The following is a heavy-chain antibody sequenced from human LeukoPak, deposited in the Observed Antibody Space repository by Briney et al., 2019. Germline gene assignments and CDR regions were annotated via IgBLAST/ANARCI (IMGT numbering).Heavy chain of an antibody. CDR1: GFTFSSHW. CDR3: ARKGESGLYY. D-gene: IGHD3-16*01. V-gene: IGHV3-74*01. Sequence: GGSLRLSCAASGFTFSSHWIHWVRQAPGKGLVWVSRINSDGSSTNYADSVKGRFTITRDNAKKTLYLQMNSLRAEDTAVYYCARKGESGLYYWGQGTLVTVSS. CDR2: INSDGSST. J-gene: IGHJ4*02.